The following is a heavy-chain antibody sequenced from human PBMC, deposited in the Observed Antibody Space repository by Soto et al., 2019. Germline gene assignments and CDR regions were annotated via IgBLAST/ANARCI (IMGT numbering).Heavy chain of an antibody. CDR1: GGSISSGGYS. CDR2: IYHSGST. CDR3: ARCCMYAPRLDT. Sequence: QLQLQESGSGLVKPSQTLSLTCAVSGGSISSGGYSWSWIRQPPGKGLEGIGYIYHSGSTYSNPSLKRRFTITVARSKSRFSLQLSSVTAADTAGYYCARCCMYAPRLDTWGQGTLVTVSS. D-gene: IGHD2-8*01. V-gene: IGHV4-30-2*01. J-gene: IGHJ5*02.